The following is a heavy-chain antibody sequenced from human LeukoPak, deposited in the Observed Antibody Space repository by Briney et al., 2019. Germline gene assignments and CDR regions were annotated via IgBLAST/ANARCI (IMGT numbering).Heavy chain of an antibody. D-gene: IGHD4/OR15-4a*01. V-gene: IGHV4-39*01. CDR2: IYYSGRT. CDR1: GGAISGSGYF. Sequence: SETLSLTCTVSGGAISGSGYFWGWIRQPPGKGLEYIGSIYYSGRTDYKPSLKSRVTVSVDTSKNQFSLKLSSVTAADTAVYYCARHGAAYYFDYWGQGSPVTVSS. CDR3: ARHGAAYYFDY. J-gene: IGHJ4*02.